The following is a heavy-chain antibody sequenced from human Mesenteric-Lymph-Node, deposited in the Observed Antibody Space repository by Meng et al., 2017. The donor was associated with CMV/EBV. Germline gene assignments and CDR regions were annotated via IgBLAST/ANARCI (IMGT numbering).Heavy chain of an antibody. J-gene: IGHJ4*02. V-gene: IGHV4-61*02. CDR3: ARFTYYDLLGDYDTRHFDY. CDR1: GFSLSTSG. CDR2: IYTSGST. D-gene: IGHD3-3*01. Sequence: SGPTLVKPTQTLTLTCTFSGFSLSTSGVGVGWIRQPAGKGLEWIGRIYTSGSTNYNPFLKSRVSMSVDTSKNEFSLQLRSVTAADTAVYYCARFTYYDLLGDYDTRHFDYWGQGKLVTVSS.